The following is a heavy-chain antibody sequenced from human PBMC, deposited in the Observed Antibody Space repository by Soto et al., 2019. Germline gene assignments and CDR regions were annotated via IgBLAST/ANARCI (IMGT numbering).Heavy chain of an antibody. CDR3: ARKKELGVGEVQYDP. D-gene: IGHD3-10*01. Sequence: PSETLSLTCTVSGGSISSYYWSWIRQPSGKGLEWIGYIYYSGSTNYNPSLKSRVTISVDTSKNQFSLKLSSVTAADTAVYYCARKKELGVGEVQYDPWGQGNLVTVSS. CDR1: GGSISSYY. J-gene: IGHJ5*02. CDR2: IYYSGST. V-gene: IGHV4-59*08.